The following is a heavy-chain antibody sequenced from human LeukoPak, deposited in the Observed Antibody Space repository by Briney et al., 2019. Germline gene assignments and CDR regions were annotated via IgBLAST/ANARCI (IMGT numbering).Heavy chain of an antibody. D-gene: IGHD2-15*01. CDR2: IKEDGSEE. Sequence: HPGGSLRLSCAASAFTFSGYWMSWVRQAPGKGLGWVANIKEDGSEENYADSVKGRFTISRDNAKNLLYLQMNSLRAEDTAVYYCVRDFCSGGRCYFYFDYWGQGTLVTVSS. J-gene: IGHJ4*02. CDR1: AFTFSGYW. CDR3: VRDFCSGGRCYFYFDY. V-gene: IGHV3-7*01.